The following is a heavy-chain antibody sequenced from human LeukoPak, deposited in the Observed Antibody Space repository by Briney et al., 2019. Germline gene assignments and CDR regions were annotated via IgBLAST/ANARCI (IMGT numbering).Heavy chain of an antibody. CDR2: ISSSGSTI. J-gene: IGHJ3*02. CDR1: GFTLSDYY. Sequence: GGSLRLSCAASGFTLSDYYMSWIRQAPGKGLEWVSYISSSGSTIYYADSVKGRFTISRDNSKNTLYLQMNSLRAEDTAVYYCAKGAKVTIFGVVKRSDAFDIWGQGTMVTVSS. V-gene: IGHV3-11*04. D-gene: IGHD3-3*01. CDR3: AKGAKVTIFGVVKRSDAFDI.